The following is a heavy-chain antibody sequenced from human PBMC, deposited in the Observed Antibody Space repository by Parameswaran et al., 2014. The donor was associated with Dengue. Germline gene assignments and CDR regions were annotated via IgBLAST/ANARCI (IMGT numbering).Heavy chain of an antibody. CDR1: GGSFSGYY. J-gene: IGHJ1*01. V-gene: IGHV4-34*01. CDR3: ARGGKPYYYDSSGNAEYFQR. CDR2: INHSGST. Sequence: SQTLSLTCAVYGGSFSGYYWSWIRQPPGKGLEWIGEINHSGSTNYNLSLKSRVTISVDTSKNQFSLKLSSVTAADTAVYYCARGGKPYYYDSSGNAEYFQRWGQGTLVTVSS. D-gene: IGHD3-22*01.